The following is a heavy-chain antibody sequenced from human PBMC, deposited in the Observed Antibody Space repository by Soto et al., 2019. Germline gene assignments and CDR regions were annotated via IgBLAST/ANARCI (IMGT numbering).Heavy chain of an antibody. J-gene: IGHJ6*02. D-gene: IGHD2-15*01. Sequence: GGSLRLSCAASGFTFSSYCMHWVRQAPGKGLEWVAVIWYDGCNKYYADSVKGRFTISRDNSKNTLYLQMNSLRAEDTAVYYCARDNGGNPQLGYYYYGMDVWGQGTTVTVSS. CDR3: ARDNGGNPQLGYYYYGMDV. CDR1: GFTFSSYC. CDR2: IWYDGCNK. V-gene: IGHV3-33*01.